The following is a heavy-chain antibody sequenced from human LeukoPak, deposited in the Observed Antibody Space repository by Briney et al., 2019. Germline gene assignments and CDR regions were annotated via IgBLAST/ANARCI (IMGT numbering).Heavy chain of an antibody. CDR1: GFTFSSYS. CDR3: ARGVLRYFDWYFDY. Sequence: PGGSLRLSCAASGFTFSSYSMNWVRQAPGKGLEWVSYISSSSSTIYYADPVKGRFTISRDNAKNSLDLQMNSLRDEDTAVYYCARGVLRYFDWYFDYWGQGTLVTVSS. V-gene: IGHV3-48*02. CDR2: ISSSSSTI. J-gene: IGHJ4*02. D-gene: IGHD3-9*01.